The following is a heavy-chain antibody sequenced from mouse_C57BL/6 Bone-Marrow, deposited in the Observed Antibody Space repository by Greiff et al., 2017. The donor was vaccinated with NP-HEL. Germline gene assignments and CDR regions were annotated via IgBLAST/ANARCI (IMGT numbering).Heavy chain of an antibody. J-gene: IGHJ3*01. V-gene: IGHV1-52*01. Sequence: QVQLKQPGAELVRPGSSVKLSCKASGYTFTSYWMHWVKQRPIQGLEWIGNIDPSDSETHYNQKFKDKATLTVDKSPSTAYMQLSSLTSEDSAVYYCARYDYDWFAYWGQATLVTVSA. CDR1: GYTFTSYW. CDR2: IDPSDSET. CDR3: ARYDYDWFAY. D-gene: IGHD2-4*01.